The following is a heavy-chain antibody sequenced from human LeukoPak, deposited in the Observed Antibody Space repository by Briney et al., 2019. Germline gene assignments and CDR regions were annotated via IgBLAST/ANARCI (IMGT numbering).Heavy chain of an antibody. V-gene: IGHV3-23*01. Sequence: GGSLRLSCAASGFTFDDYGMSWVRQAPGKGLEWVSAIRGSGGSTKYADSVKGRFTISRDNSKNTLYLEMNTLRAEDTAVYYCAKSRSDWYNFDYWGQGTLVTVSS. J-gene: IGHJ4*02. D-gene: IGHD6-19*01. CDR2: IRGSGGST. CDR1: GFTFDDYG. CDR3: AKSRSDWYNFDY.